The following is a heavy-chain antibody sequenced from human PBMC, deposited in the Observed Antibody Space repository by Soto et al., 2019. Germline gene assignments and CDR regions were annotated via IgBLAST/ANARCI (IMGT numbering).Heavy chain of an antibody. V-gene: IGHV1-69*13. Sequence: SVKVSCKASGGTFSSYAISWVRQSPEQGLEWMGGIIPIFGTANYAQKFQGRVTITADESTSTAYMELSSLRAEDTAVYYCARVATYYYDRSGNHRFDPWGQGTLVTVSS. CDR1: GGTFSSYA. CDR2: IIPIFGTA. CDR3: ARVATYYYDRSGNHRFDP. J-gene: IGHJ5*02. D-gene: IGHD3-22*01.